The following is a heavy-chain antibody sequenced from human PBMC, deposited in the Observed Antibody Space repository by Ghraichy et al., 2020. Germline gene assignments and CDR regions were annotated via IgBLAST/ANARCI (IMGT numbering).Heavy chain of an antibody. D-gene: IGHD3-22*01. Sequence: SETLSLTCTVSGVSINNFFWSWIRQPPGKGLEWIVDVHYSGNTNYNPSLKSRFTISVDMSKNQFSLRLTSVTAADTAMYYCAKHYSSRWTNFDYWGQGTLVTVSS. CDR3: AKHYSSRWTNFDY. J-gene: IGHJ4*02. V-gene: IGHV4-59*01. CDR1: GVSINNFF. CDR2: VHYSGNT.